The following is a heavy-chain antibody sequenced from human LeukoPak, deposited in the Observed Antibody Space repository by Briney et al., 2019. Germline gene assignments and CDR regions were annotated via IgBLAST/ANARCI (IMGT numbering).Heavy chain of an antibody. J-gene: IGHJ4*02. D-gene: IGHD2-2*02. Sequence: PGGSLRLSCAASKFTFSTYGMHWVRQAPGKGLEWVAFIRYDGSNKYYADSVKGRFTISRDNSKNTLYLQMNGLRAEDTAVYYCAKDGALYPTDYWGQGTLVTVSS. CDR1: KFTFSTYG. CDR3: AKDGALYPTDY. V-gene: IGHV3-30*02. CDR2: IRYDGSNK.